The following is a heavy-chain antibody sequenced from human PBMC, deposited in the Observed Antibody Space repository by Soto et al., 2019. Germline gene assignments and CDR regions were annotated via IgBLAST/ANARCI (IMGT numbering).Heavy chain of an antibody. D-gene: IGHD2-2*01. Sequence: PGESLKISCAASGFTFSSYSMNWVRQAPGKGLEWVSSISSSSSYIYYADSVKGRFTISRDNAKNSLYLQMNSLRAEDTAVYYCAIVSEYQLPLPDYYYYYGMDVWGQGTTVTVSS. CDR3: AIVSEYQLPLPDYYYYYGMDV. J-gene: IGHJ6*02. CDR2: ISSSSSYI. CDR1: GFTFSSYS. V-gene: IGHV3-21*01.